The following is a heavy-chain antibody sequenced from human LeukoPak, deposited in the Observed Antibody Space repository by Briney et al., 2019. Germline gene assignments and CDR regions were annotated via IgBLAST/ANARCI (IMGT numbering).Heavy chain of an antibody. V-gene: IGHV4-59*11. CDR3: ARDGGVP. J-gene: IGHJ4*01. D-gene: IGHD3-16*01. Sequence: SETLSLTCTVSGGSISSHYWSWIRQPPGKGLEWIGYIYYSGSTNYHPSLKCRVTISVATSKNQFSLKLSSVTAADTAVYDCARDGGVPWGDRTLVTASS. CDR2: IYYSGST. CDR1: GGSISSHY.